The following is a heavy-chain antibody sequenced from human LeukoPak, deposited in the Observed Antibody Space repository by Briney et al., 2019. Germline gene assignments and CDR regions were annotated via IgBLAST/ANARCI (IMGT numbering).Heavy chain of an antibody. V-gene: IGHV1-69*13. CDR2: IILICGTA. J-gene: IGHJ3*02. CDR3: ERRRRAEHDAFDI. CDR1: VRTFSRYS. Sequence: SVKVSYRSCVRTFSRYSISWVRQAPARGLEGVGGIILICGTANYAQKFQGRVTITADESTSTAYMELSSLRSEDTAVYYCERRRRAEHDAFDIWGQGTMVTVSS. D-gene: IGHD1-14*01.